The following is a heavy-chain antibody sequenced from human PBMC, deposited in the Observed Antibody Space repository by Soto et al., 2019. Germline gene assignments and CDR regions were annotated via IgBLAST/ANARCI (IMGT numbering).Heavy chain of an antibody. D-gene: IGHD4-17*01. Sequence: PGGSLRLSCAASGFTFSSYGMHWVRQAPGKGLEWVAVISYDGSNKYYADSVKGRFTISRDNSKNTLYLQMNSLRAEDTAVYYCASHSGFYGDYVEDYWGQGTLVTVSS. J-gene: IGHJ4*02. CDR1: GFTFSSYG. CDR3: ASHSGFYGDYVEDY. V-gene: IGHV3-30*03. CDR2: ISYDGSNK.